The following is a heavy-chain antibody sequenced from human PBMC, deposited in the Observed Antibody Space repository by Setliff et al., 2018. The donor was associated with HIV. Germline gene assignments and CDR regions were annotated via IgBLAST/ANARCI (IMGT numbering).Heavy chain of an antibody. Sequence: ASVKVSCAASRFDFNNYWMCWVRQAPGKGLEWVANIGQDGSEKNYVDSVTGRFTISRDNAKNSMDLQMNSLRAEDTAIYYCARKLRPGHGVDVWGQGTTVTVSS. D-gene: IGHD3-10*01. V-gene: IGHV3-7*01. CDR1: RFDFNNYW. J-gene: IGHJ6*02. CDR2: IGQDGSEK. CDR3: ARKLRPGHGVDV.